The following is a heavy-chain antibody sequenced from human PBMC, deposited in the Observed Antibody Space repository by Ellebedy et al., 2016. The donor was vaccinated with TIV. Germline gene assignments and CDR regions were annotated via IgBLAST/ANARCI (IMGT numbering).Heavy chain of an antibody. Sequence: GESLKISCVASGFTLSGYYMHWVRQVPGTGLVWVARINTDGSSSNYADSVEGRFTISRDNAKKTLYLEMRGLRVEDTAVYYCARDPGGGGNYGDNWFDPWGQGTLVTVSS. CDR2: INTDGSSS. J-gene: IGHJ5*02. CDR3: ARDPGGGGNYGDNWFDP. CDR1: GFTLSGYY. D-gene: IGHD3-22*01. V-gene: IGHV3-74*01.